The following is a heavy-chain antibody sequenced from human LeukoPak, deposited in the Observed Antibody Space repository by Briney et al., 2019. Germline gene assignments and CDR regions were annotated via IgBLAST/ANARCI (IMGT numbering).Heavy chain of an antibody. CDR2: IWHSGYT. Sequence: PSETLSLTCAVSGGSISKTNWWSWVRQSPGTGLEWIGEIWHSGYTNYNPSLKSRVTISVDTSKNQFSLKLSSVTAADTAVYYCARATYYDFWSGYRPNYRFDYWGQGTLVTVSS. CDR1: GGSISKTNW. J-gene: IGHJ4*02. D-gene: IGHD3-3*01. CDR3: ARATYYDFWSGYRPNYRFDY. V-gene: IGHV4-4*02.